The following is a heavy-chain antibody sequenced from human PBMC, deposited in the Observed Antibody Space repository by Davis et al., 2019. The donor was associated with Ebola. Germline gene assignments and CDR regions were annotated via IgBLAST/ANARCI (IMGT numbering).Heavy chain of an antibody. J-gene: IGHJ4*02. D-gene: IGHD1-14*01. CDR1: GGSISSYY. CDR2: IYYSGST. CDR3: ARDYVY. V-gene: IGHV4-59*12. Sequence: MPSETLPLTCTVSGGSISSYYWSWIRQPPGKGLEWIGYIYYSGSTYYNPSLKSRVTISVDRSKNQFSLRLKSVTAADTAMYYCARDYVYWGQGILVTVSS.